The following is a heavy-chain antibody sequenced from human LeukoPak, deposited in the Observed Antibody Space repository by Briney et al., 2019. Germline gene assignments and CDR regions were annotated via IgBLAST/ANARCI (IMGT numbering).Heavy chain of an antibody. V-gene: IGHV3-53*01. D-gene: IGHD2-21*01. CDR1: GFTVSSNY. J-gene: IGHJ4*02. Sequence: GGSLRLSCAASGFTVSSNYMSWVRQAPGKGLEWVSVIYSGGSTYYADSVKDRFTISRDNSKNTLYLQMNSLRAEDTAVYYCARDGVGPYGYFDYWGQGTLVTVSS. CDR2: IYSGGST. CDR3: ARDGVGPYGYFDY.